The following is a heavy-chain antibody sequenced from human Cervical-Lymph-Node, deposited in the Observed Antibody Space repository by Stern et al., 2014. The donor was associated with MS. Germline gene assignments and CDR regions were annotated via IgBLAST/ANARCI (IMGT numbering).Heavy chain of an antibody. CDR3: AKRVSDAFNI. CDR2: IFTGDSDT. D-gene: IGHD2-8*01. CDR1: GSSFTTYW. Sequence: VQLGQSGAEVKKPGESLKISCKDFGSSFTTYWLGWVRQMPGKGLEWMGVIFTGDSDTTYSPTFQGHVTMSADKSTSTAYLQWRSLRASDTAMYYCAKRVSDAFNIWGQGTMVTVSS. J-gene: IGHJ3*02. V-gene: IGHV5-51*03.